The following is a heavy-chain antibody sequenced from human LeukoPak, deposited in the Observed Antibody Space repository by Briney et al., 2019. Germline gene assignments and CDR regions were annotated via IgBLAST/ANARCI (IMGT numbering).Heavy chain of an antibody. CDR2: ISNSGTT. Sequence: SETLSLTCTVSGGPIKDYYWAWIRQAPGEGLEWIGYISNSGTTDYNPSLKSRVTMSVDTSKNEFSLKLTSVTAADTAIYYCARVVRGAVTSNWFDPWGQGTLVTVSS. CDR1: GGPIKDYY. CDR3: ARVVRGAVTSNWFDP. D-gene: IGHD4-17*01. J-gene: IGHJ5*02. V-gene: IGHV4-59*01.